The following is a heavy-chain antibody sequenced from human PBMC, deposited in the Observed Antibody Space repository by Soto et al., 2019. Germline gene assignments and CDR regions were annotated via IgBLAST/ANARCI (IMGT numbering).Heavy chain of an antibody. CDR3: ARDRIPTGMDV. V-gene: IGHV3-66*01. CDR1: GFTVNSNY. CDR2: IYSDGST. J-gene: IGHJ6*02. Sequence: PGGSLRLSCAASGFTVNSNYMSWVRQAPGKGLEWVSVIYSDGSTYYADSVKGRFIISRDNSNNTLYFQMNSLRAEDTAVYYCARDRIPTGMDVWGQGTTVTVSS.